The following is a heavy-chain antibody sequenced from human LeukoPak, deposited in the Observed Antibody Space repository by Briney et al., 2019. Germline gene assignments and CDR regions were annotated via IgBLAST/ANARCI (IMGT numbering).Heavy chain of an antibody. CDR1: GYTFTSYD. V-gene: IGHV1-8*01. CDR2: MNPNSGNT. CDR3: ARGVGRLAYNWFDP. J-gene: IGHJ5*02. D-gene: IGHD6-19*01. Sequence: ASVKVSCKASGYTFTSYDINWVRQATGQGLEWMGWMNPNSGNTGYAQKFQGRVTMTRNTSISTAYMDLSSLRSEDTAVYYCARGVGRLAYNWFDPWGQGTLVTVSS.